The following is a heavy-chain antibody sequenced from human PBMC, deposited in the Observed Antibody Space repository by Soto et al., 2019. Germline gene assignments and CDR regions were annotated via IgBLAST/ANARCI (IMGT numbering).Heavy chain of an antibody. CDR3: ARGRGSSKKSSYYYYGMDV. D-gene: IGHD6-6*01. J-gene: IGHJ6*02. V-gene: IGHV4-59*01. CDR1: GGSISSYY. Sequence: PSETLSLTCTVSGGSISSYYWSWIRQPPGKGLEWIGYIYYSGSTNYNPSLKSRVTISVDTSKNQFSLKLSSVTAADTAVYYCARGRGSSKKSSYYYYGMDVWGQGTTVTVSS. CDR2: IYYSGST.